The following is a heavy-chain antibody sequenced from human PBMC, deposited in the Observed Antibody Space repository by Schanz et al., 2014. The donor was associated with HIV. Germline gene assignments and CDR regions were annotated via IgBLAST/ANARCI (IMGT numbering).Heavy chain of an antibody. D-gene: IGHD4-17*01. J-gene: IGHJ2*01. CDR1: GFLFSSYG. V-gene: IGHV3-23*04. CDR2: ISGGGGKT. CDR3: AKGYGDYYWYFDL. Sequence: EVQLVESGGGLVQPGGSLRLSCAASGFLFSSYGMSWVRQAPGKGLEWVSIISGGGGKTYYADSVKGRFTISRDSSKNTVYLQMNGLRAEDTAVYYCAKGYGDYYWYFDLWGRGTLVTVSS.